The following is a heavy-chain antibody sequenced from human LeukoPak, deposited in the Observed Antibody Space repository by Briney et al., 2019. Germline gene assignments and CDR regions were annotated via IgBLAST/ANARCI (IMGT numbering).Heavy chain of an antibody. D-gene: IGHD5-12*01. CDR3: ASTLLATIWGGGIDY. CDR1: GGTFSSYA. J-gene: IGHJ4*02. V-gene: IGHV1-69*04. CDR2: IIPILGIA. Sequence: ASVKVSCKASGGTFSSYAISWVRQAPGQGLEWMGRIIPILGIANYAQKFQGRVTITADKSTSTAYMELSRLRSEDTAVYYCASTLLATIWGGGIDYWGQGTLVTVSS.